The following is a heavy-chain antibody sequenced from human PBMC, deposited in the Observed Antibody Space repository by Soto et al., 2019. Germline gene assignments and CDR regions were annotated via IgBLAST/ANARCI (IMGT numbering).Heavy chain of an antibody. CDR2: INADNGDT. J-gene: IGHJ4*02. CDR1: GYTFTSYA. V-gene: IGHV1-3*01. Sequence: ASVKVSCKTSGYTFTSYAIHWVRQAPGQRLEWMGWINADNGDTKYSQKFSGRVTITRDTSANTAFMELSSLRSEDTAMYYCARELQGLYYFDFWGQGTLVTVSS. CDR3: ARELQGLYYFDF. D-gene: IGHD4-4*01.